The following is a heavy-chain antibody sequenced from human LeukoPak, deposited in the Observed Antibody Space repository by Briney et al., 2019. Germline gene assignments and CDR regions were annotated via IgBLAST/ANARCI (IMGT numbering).Heavy chain of an antibody. J-gene: IGHJ3*02. CDR3: AKDRSVRGVIIPDAFDI. D-gene: IGHD3-10*01. CDR1: GFTFSSYG. V-gene: IGHV3-23*01. CDR2: ISGSGGST. Sequence: QSGGSLRLSCAASGFTFSSYGMSWVRQAPGKGLEWVSAISGSGGSTYYADSVKGRFTISRDNSKNTLYLQMNSLRAEDTAVYYCAKDRSVRGVIIPDAFDIWGQGTMVTVPS.